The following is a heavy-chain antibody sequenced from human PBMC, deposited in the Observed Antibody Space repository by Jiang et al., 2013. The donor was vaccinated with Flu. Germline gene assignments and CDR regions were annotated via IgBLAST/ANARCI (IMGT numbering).Heavy chain of an antibody. Sequence: GAEVKKPGESLKISCKGSGYTFTNNWIGWVRQMPGKGLEWMGIIYPADSDTRYSPSIQGQVTISADKSINTAYLHWNSLKASDTAMYYCARGIFVAADWGQGTLVTVSS. CDR2: IYPADSDT. J-gene: IGHJ4*02. CDR1: GYTFTNNW. D-gene: IGHD6-19*01. V-gene: IGHV5-51*03. CDR3: ARGIFVAAD.